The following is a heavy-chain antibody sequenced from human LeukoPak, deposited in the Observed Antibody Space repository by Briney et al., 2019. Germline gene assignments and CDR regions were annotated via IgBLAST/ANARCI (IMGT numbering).Heavy chain of an antibody. Sequence: SETLSLTCAVYGGSFSGYYWSWIRQPPGKGLEWIGYIYYSGSTNYNPSLKSRVTISVDTSKNQFSLKLSSVTAADTAVYYCAGEYYYGSGSYSASPFDYWGQGTPVTVSS. V-gene: IGHV4-59*01. D-gene: IGHD3-10*01. J-gene: IGHJ4*02. CDR3: AGEYYYGSGSYSASPFDY. CDR1: GGSFSGYY. CDR2: IYYSGST.